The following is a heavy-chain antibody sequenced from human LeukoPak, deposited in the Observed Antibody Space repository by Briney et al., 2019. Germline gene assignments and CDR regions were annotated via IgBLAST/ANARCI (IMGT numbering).Heavy chain of an antibody. CDR1: GYTFTDYF. J-gene: IGHJ4*02. CDR3: ARGLDTAMDAAVGY. CDR2: IIPIFGTA. D-gene: IGHD5-18*01. Sequence: SVKVSCKASGYTFTDYFIHWVRQAPGQGLEWMGGIIPIFGTANYAQKFQGSVTITADESTSTAYMELSSLRSEDTAVYYCARGLDTAMDAAVGYWGQGTLVTVSS. V-gene: IGHV1-69*13.